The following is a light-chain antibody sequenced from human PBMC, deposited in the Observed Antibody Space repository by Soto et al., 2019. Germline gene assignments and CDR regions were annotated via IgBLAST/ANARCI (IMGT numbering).Light chain of an antibody. CDR2: GAS. CDR3: QQYFEWPPMT. CDR1: QSVGSS. V-gene: IGKV3D-15*01. J-gene: IGKJ1*01. Sequence: EIVLTQSPGTMSLSPGERTTLSCRASQSVGSSLSWYQQKPGQAPRLLFYGASNRATAIPDRFSGSGFGTDFTLTISSPRSEDSAIYYCQQYFEWPPMTFGQGTKVDIK.